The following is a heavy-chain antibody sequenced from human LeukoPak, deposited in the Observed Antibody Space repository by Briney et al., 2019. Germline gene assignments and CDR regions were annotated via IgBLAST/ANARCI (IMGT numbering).Heavy chain of an antibody. CDR1: GFTFSSYS. Sequence: GGSLRLSCAASGFTFSSYSMNWVRQAPGKGLEWVSSISSSSSYIYYADSVKGRFTISRDNSKNTLYLQMNSLRAEDTAVYYCAKGPGDYFDYWGQGTLVTVSS. CDR3: AKGPGDYFDY. D-gene: IGHD4-17*01. J-gene: IGHJ4*02. V-gene: IGHV3-21*01. CDR2: ISSSSSYI.